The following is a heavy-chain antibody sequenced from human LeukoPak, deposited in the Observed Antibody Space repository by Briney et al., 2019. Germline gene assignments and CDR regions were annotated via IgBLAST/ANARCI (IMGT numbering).Heavy chain of an antibody. J-gene: IGHJ5*02. CDR3: ARDLGGSWYVNKGNWFDP. Sequence: ASVKVSCKASGYTFTSYYMHWVRQAPGQGLEWMGIINPSGGSTSYAQKFQGRITMTRDMSTSTVYMELSSLRSEDTAVYYCARDLGGSWYVNKGNWFDPWGQGTLVTVSS. CDR1: GYTFTSYY. CDR2: INPSGGST. D-gene: IGHD6-13*01. V-gene: IGHV1-46*01.